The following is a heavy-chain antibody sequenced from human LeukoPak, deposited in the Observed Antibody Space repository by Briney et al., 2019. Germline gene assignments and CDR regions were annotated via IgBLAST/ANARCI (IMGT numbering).Heavy chain of an antibody. V-gene: IGHV3-7*03. CDR3: ARSLPYGTTWYGRSDF. Sequence: GGSLRLSCAASGFPFNAYWMTWVRQAPGKGLEWVANIRQEGDTKYYVDSVKGRFTISRDNAMNSLYLQMNSLRAEDTAIYYCARSLPYGTTWYGRSDFWGQGTLVTVSS. J-gene: IGHJ4*02. CDR2: IRQEGDTK. D-gene: IGHD6-13*01. CDR1: GFPFNAYW.